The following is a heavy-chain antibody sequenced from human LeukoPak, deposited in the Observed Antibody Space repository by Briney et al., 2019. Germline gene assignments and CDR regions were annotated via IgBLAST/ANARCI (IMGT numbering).Heavy chain of an antibody. Sequence: SETLSLTCTVSGGSISSDHWSWIRQPPGKGLEWIGYIHHSGKTNYNPSLKSRVTISVDTSKNQFSLKLSSVTAADTAVYYCARANHGGSRYYYYGMDVWGQGTTVTVSS. J-gene: IGHJ6*02. V-gene: IGHV4-59*01. CDR3: ARANHGGSRYYYYGMDV. CDR1: GGSISSDH. D-gene: IGHD2-15*01. CDR2: IHHSGKT.